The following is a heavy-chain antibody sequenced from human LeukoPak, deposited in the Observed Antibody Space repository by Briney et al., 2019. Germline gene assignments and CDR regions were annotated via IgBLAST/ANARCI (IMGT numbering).Heavy chain of an antibody. Sequence: PGGSLTLSCAASGFTFTTYGIHWVRQAPGKGLEWVAIIWPDGTRKYYADSVEGRFTISRDNSKNTVSLQMNSLRAEDTAVYYCARDLHSSNSIPGWFDPWGQGTLVTVSS. CDR2: IWPDGTRK. CDR3: ARDLHSSNSIPGWFDP. CDR1: GFTFTTYG. V-gene: IGHV3-33*01. D-gene: IGHD6-6*01. J-gene: IGHJ5*02.